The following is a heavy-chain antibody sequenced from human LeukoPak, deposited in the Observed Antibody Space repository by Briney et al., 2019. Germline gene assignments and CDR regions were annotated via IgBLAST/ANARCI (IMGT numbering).Heavy chain of an antibody. CDR3: ARDRSTMVRGVEYNWFDP. D-gene: IGHD3-10*01. CDR1: GFTFSSYA. CDR2: IYSGGST. V-gene: IGHV3-66*01. Sequence: GGSLRLSCAASGFTFSSYAMSWVRQAPGKGLEWVSVIYSGGSTYYADSVKGRFTISRDNSKNTLYLQMNSLRAEDTAVYYCARDRSTMVRGVEYNWFDPWGQGTLVTVSS. J-gene: IGHJ5*02.